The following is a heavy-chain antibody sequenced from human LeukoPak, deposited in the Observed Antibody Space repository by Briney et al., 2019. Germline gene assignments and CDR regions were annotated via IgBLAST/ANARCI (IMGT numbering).Heavy chain of an antibody. CDR2: ISYDGSNK. Sequence: GGSLRLSCAASGFAFSSYGMHWVRQASGKGLEWVAVISYDGSNKYYADSVKGRFTISRHNSKNTLYLQMNSLRAEDTAVYYCAKDQSSSSWFGGYYYYYGMDVWGQGTTVTVSS. V-gene: IGHV3-30*18. J-gene: IGHJ6*02. D-gene: IGHD6-13*01. CDR1: GFAFSSYG. CDR3: AKDQSSSSWFGGYYYYYGMDV.